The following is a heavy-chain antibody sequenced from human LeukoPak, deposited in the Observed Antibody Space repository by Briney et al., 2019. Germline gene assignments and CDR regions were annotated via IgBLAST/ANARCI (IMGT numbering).Heavy chain of an antibody. CDR1: GFTLSSYA. J-gene: IGHJ2*01. D-gene: IGHD6-19*01. CDR2: ISSNGGGP. Sequence: PGESLRLSCSASGFTLSSYAMHWVRQAPGKGLEYVSAISSNGGGPYYADSVKGRFTISRDNSKNTLYLQMSSLRAEDTAVYYCVRQLAVPGPGYFDLWGRGTLVTVSS. CDR3: VRQLAVPGPGYFDL. V-gene: IGHV3-64D*06.